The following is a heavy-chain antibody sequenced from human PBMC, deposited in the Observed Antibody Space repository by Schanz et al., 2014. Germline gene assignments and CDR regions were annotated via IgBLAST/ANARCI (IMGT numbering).Heavy chain of an antibody. Sequence: QVQLVESGGDLVKPGGSLRLSCAASGFTFSDYYMSWIRQAPGKGLECVAYISSSSGYTDYADSVKGRFTISRDNSKNTLYLQMDTLRVEDTAMFYCARDMTIAPAWGQGTLVTVSS. D-gene: IGHD6-13*01. CDR1: GFTFSDYY. CDR3: ARDMTIAPA. J-gene: IGHJ5*02. CDR2: ISSSSGYT. V-gene: IGHV3-11*06.